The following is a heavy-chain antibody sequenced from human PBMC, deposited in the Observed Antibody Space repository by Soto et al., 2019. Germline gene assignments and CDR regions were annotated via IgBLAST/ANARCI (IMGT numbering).Heavy chain of an antibody. J-gene: IGHJ4*02. CDR1: GFTFSSYW. CDR2: IKQDGSEK. CDR3: ARVANYDSSGFDY. Sequence: EVQVVESGGGLVQPGGSLRLSCAASGFTFSSYWMSWVRQAPGKGLEWVANIKQDGSEKYYVDSVKGRFTISRDNAKNSLYLQMNSLRAEDTAVYSCARVANYDSSGFDYWGQGTLVTVCS. V-gene: IGHV3-7*01. D-gene: IGHD3-22*01.